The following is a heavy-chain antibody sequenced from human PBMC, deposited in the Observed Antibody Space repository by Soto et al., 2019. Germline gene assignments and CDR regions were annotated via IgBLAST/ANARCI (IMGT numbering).Heavy chain of an antibody. CDR1: GFTFTSAW. Sequence: EVQLLESGGGFVKPGGSLRLSCAASGFTFTSAWMNWVRQAPGKGLEWVARIVSRSDGGAIDYAAPVRGRFTISRDDSKNTLYLQMNSLKVEDTGIYFCTTATKLNAGGQVSGAFDVWGQGTMVTASS. D-gene: IGHD6-25*01. CDR2: IVSRSDGGAI. CDR3: TTATKLNAGGQVSGAFDV. J-gene: IGHJ3*01. V-gene: IGHV3-15*07.